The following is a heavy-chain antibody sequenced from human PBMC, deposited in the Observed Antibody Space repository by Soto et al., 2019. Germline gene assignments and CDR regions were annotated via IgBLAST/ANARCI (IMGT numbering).Heavy chain of an antibody. J-gene: IGHJ5*02. CDR2: INAGNSNT. Sequence: QVQLVQSGAEMKKPGASVKVSCKVSGNTFPNYPTHWVRQAPGQRLEWLGWINAGNSNTKYSQKFQGRVTITRDTAASTAYMELSSLISEDTAVYYCASCISGIPRWFDPWGQGTLVTVSS. CDR1: GNTFPNYP. D-gene: IGHD1-20*01. CDR3: ASCISGIPRWFDP. V-gene: IGHV1-3*01.